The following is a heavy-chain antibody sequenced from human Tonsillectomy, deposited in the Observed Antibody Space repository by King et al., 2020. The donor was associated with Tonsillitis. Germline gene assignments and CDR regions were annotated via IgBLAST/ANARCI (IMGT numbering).Heavy chain of an antibody. D-gene: IGHD3-9*01. CDR3: ARGVDILTGYYSSNYYYYGMDV. V-gene: IGHV3-21*01. J-gene: IGHJ6*02. CDR2: ISSSSSYI. CDR1: GFTFSSYS. Sequence: VQLVESGGGLVKPGGSLRLSCAASGFTFSSYSMNWVRQAPGKGLEWVSSISSSSSYIYYADSVKGRFTISRDNAKNSLYLQRNSLRAEYTAVYYCARGVDILTGYYSSNYYYYGMDVWGQGTTVTVSS.